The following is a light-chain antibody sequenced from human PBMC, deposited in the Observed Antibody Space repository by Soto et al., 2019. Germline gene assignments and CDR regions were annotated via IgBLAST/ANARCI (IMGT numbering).Light chain of an antibody. CDR1: PSLLHSNGYNY. CDR3: VQALRTLC. Sequence: VMTQSPLSLPVTPGEPASISCRTSPSLLHSNGYNYLNWYLKKPGQSPQLLIYLGSNRASGVPDRFSGSGSGTDFTLKMSRVEVADVGVYYCVQALRTLCFGKGNKLEIK. J-gene: IGKJ2*03. CDR2: LGS. V-gene: IGKV2-28*01.